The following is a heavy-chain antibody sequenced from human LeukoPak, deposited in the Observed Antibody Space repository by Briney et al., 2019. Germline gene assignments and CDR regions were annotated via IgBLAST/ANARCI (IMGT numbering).Heavy chain of an antibody. V-gene: IGHV4-39*01. D-gene: IGHD4-17*01. CDR3: ARPTVTSYNWFDP. J-gene: IGHJ5*02. Sequence: SETLSLTCTVSGGSISSSSYYWGWIRQPPGKGLEWIGSIYYSGSTNYNPSLKSRVTISVDTSKNQFSLQLSSVTAADTAVYYCARPTVTSYNWFDPWGQGTLVTVSS. CDR1: GGSISSSSYY. CDR2: IYYSGST.